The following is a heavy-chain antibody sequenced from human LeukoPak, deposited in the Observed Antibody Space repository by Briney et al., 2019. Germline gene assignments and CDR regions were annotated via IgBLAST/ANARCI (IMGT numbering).Heavy chain of an antibody. CDR1: GYTFTDDY. CDR2: INPNSADT. J-gene: IGHJ4*02. CDR3: ARNLRGNSMFFDY. Sequence: ASVKVSCKASGYTFTDDYIHWVRRAPGQGLEWMGWINPNSADTHYPQKFQGRVTLTSDTSISTAYMELSRLSPDDTAMYYCARNLRGNSMFFDYWGQGTVVTVSS. V-gene: IGHV1-2*02. D-gene: IGHD4-23*01.